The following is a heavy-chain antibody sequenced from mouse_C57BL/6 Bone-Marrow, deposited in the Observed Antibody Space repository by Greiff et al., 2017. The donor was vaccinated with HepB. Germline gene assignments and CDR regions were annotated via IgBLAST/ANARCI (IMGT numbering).Heavy chain of an antibody. CDR3: ARTTVGVDY. Sequence: VQLQQSGPELVKPGASVKISCKASGYAFSSSWMNWVKQRPGKGLEWIGRIYPGDGDTNYNGKFKGKATLTADKSSSTAYMQLSSLTSEDSAVYFCARTTVGVDYWGQGTTLTVSS. CDR1: GYAFSSSW. D-gene: IGHD1-1*01. CDR2: IYPGDGDT. V-gene: IGHV1-82*01. J-gene: IGHJ2*01.